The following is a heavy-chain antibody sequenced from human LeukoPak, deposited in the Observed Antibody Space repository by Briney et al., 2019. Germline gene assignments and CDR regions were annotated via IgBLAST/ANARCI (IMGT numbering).Heavy chain of an antibody. J-gene: IGHJ5*02. V-gene: IGHV3-48*01. CDR1: GLTSRSNR. D-gene: IGHD1-14*01. CDR2: ISSSSSTI. CDR3: ARDEGHRFHGFWFDP. Sequence: GGPLSPSVQAPGLTSRSNRMNWFRQAPGKGLSWVSYISSSSSTIYYADSVKGRFTISRDNAKNSLYLQMNSLRAEDTAVYYCARDEGHRFHGFWFDPWGQGTLVTVSS.